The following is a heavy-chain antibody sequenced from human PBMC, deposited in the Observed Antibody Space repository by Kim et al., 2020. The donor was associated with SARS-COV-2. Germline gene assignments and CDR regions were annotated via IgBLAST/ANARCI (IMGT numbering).Heavy chain of an antibody. J-gene: IGHJ3*02. Sequence: DAGSGKGRFTISRDNSKNTLYLQMNSLRAEDTAVYYCAKSTVTTHDAFDIWGQGTMVTVSS. CDR3: AKSTVTTHDAFDI. V-gene: IGHV3-33*06. D-gene: IGHD4-17*01.